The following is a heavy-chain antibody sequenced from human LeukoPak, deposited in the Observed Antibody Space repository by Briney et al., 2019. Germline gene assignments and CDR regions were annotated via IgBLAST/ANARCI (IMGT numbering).Heavy chain of an antibody. J-gene: IGHJ4*02. CDR2: IYTSGST. V-gene: IGHV4-4*07. CDR3: ARVRVLSGYALDY. D-gene: IGHD5-12*01. CDR1: GGSISSYY. Sequence: SETLSLTCTVSGGSISSYYWSWIRQPPGKGLEWSGRIYTSGSTNYNPSLKSRVTMSVDTSKNQFSLKLSSVTAADTAVYYCARVRVLSGYALDYWGQGTLVTVSS.